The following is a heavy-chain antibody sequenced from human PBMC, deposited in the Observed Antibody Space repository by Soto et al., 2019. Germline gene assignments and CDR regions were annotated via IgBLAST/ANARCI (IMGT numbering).Heavy chain of an antibody. CDR1: GYTFPTYG. D-gene: IGHD6-13*01. J-gene: IGHJ4*02. CDR2: ISVYNGFT. CDR3: AREFEGQSSSWPFDY. V-gene: IGHV1-18*01. Sequence: QVQLVQSGAEVKKPGASVRVSCRASGYTFPTYGIAWVRQAPGHGLEWMGWISVYNGFTHYAQKFRGRVTVTAETSTSTVYMELRSLTSDDTGVYYCAREFEGQSSSWPFDYWGQGTLVTVSS.